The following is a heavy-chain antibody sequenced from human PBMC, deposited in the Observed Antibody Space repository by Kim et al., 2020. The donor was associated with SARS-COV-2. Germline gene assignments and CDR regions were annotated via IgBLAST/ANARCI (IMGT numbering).Heavy chain of an antibody. CDR1: GGSISISTYY. CDR3: ARHWGPIASAGTFDY. J-gene: IGHJ4*02. Sequence: SETLSLTCTVSGGSISISTYYWGWIRQPPGKGLEWIGSIYYSGRTYNNPSLQSRVTISVDTSKNQFSLNLNSVTAADTAVYYCARHWGPIASAGTFDYWGQGTLVTVSS. V-gene: IGHV4-39*01. CDR2: IYYSGRT. D-gene: IGHD6-13*01.